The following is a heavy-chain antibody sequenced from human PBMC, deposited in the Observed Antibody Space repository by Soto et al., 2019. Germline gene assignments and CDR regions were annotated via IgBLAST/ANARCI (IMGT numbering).Heavy chain of an antibody. Sequence: EVQLVESGGGLVQPGGSLRLSCVASGFAFDSYWMHWVRQVPGEGPVWVSRIDYDGTTTTYADSVKGRFTISRDNAKNTLYRQMNSLRAEDSAVYYCTRGPRPSSDGTGDYWGQGTLVTVSS. J-gene: IGHJ4*02. D-gene: IGHD3-10*01. CDR2: IDYDGTTT. CDR3: TRGPRPSSDGTGDY. CDR1: GFAFDSYW. V-gene: IGHV3-74*01.